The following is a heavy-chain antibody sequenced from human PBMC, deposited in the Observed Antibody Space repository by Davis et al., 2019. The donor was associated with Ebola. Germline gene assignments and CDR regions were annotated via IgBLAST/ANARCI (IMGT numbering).Heavy chain of an antibody. J-gene: IGHJ3*02. Sequence: SETLSLTCTVSGASINSGDFYWSWIRQHPGKGLEWIGHISYSGDTYYNPSLKSRLTISVGTSKNHFSLKLGSVTAADTALYYCARITIFGVAGNAFDIWGQGTKVTVSS. CDR3: ARITIFGVAGNAFDI. V-gene: IGHV4-31*03. CDR1: GASINSGDFY. D-gene: IGHD3-3*01. CDR2: ISYSGDT.